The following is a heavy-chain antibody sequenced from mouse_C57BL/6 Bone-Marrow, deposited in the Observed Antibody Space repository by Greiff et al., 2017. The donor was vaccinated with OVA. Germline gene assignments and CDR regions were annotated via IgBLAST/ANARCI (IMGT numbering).Heavy chain of an antibody. CDR2: INPGSGST. V-gene: IGHV1-55*01. D-gene: IGHD2-12*01. Sequence: VQLQQSGAELVKPGASVKMSCKASGYTFTSYWITWVKQRPGQGLEWIGDINPGSGSTNYNEKFKSKATLTVDKSSSTAYMQLSSLTSEDSAVYYCARGGNSYAGIAYWGQGTLVTVSA. CDR1: GYTFTSYW. CDR3: ARGGNSYAGIAY. J-gene: IGHJ3*01.